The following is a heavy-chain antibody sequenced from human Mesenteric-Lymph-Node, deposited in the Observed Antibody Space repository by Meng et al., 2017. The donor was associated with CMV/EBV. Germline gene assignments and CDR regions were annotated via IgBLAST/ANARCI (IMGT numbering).Heavy chain of an antibody. V-gene: IGHV3-74*01. CDR1: GFTFSSYW. CDR3: ARSSTTAYYFDY. CDR2: IISDGSST. Sequence: GGSLRLSCAASGFTFSSYWMHWVRQAPGKGLVWVSRIISDGSSTSYADSVKGRFAISRDNAKNTLYLQMNSLRAEDTAVYYCARSSTTAYYFDYWGQGTLVTVSS. J-gene: IGHJ4*02. D-gene: IGHD4-11*01.